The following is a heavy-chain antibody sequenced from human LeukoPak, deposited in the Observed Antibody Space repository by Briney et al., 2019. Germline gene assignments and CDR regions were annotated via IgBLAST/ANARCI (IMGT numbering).Heavy chain of an antibody. CDR3: AKRRDCRSTSCYDIDY. D-gene: IGHD2-2*01. Sequence: GGSLRLSCEASVFTFSSYGMHWVRQAPGKGLEWVAFPRSDGSKKYHADSVKGRFTISRDNSKNTLYLQMNSLRPDDTAVYYCAKRRDCRSTSCYDIDYWGQGTLVTVSS. CDR1: VFTFSSYG. CDR2: PRSDGSKK. V-gene: IGHV3-30*02. J-gene: IGHJ4*02.